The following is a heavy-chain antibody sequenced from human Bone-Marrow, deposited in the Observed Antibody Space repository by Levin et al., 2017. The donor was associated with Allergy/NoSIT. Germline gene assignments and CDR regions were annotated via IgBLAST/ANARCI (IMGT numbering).Heavy chain of an antibody. CDR3: ARDRRPGYNFLYGMDV. Sequence: RAGGSLRLSCAASGFTFRTYGIHWVRQAPGKGLEWVASISYDGSSYYYADTVKGRFTISRDNSKNTLHLQMNSLRPDDAAVYYCARDRRPGYNFLYGMDVWGQGTMVTVSS. CDR1: GFTFRTYG. D-gene: IGHD5-18*01. CDR2: ISYDGSSY. V-gene: IGHV3-30*03. J-gene: IGHJ6*02.